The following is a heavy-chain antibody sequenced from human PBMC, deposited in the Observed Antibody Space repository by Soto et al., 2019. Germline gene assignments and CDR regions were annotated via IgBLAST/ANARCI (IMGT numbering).Heavy chain of an antibody. V-gene: IGHV3-66*01. J-gene: IGHJ4*02. D-gene: IGHD3-3*01. CDR1: GFTVSSNY. CDR2: IYSGGST. Sequence: PGGSLRLSCAASGFTVSSNYMSWVRQAPGKGLEWVSVIYSGGSTYYADSVKGRFTISRDNSKNTLYLQMNSLRAEDTAVYYCARARLVYDFWSGPPDYFDYWGQGTLVTVSS. CDR3: ARARLVYDFWSGPPDYFDY.